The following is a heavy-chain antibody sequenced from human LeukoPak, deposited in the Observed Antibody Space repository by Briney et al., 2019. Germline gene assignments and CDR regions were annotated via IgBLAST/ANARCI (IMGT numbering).Heavy chain of an antibody. CDR1: GFTFSSYA. V-gene: IGHV3-23*01. CDR3: AKATSTLLWFGDDY. D-gene: IGHD3-10*01. J-gene: IGHJ4*02. Sequence: GGSLRLSCAASGFTFSSYAMSWVRQAPGKGLEWVSAISGSGGSTYYAGSVKGQFTISRDNSKNTLYLQMNSLRAEDTAVYYCAKATSTLLWFGDDYWGQGTLVTVSS. CDR2: ISGSGGST.